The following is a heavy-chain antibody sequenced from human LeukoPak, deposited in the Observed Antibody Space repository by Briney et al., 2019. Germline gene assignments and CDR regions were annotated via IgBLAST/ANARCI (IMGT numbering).Heavy chain of an antibody. Sequence: PSETLSLTCTVSGGSISSYYWSWIRQPPGKGLEWIGYIYYSGSTNYNPSLKSRVTISVDTSKNQFSLKLSSVTAADTAVYYCARYDYGGTYFDYWGQGTLVTVSS. CDR3: ARYDYGGTYFDY. CDR1: GGSISSYY. J-gene: IGHJ4*02. V-gene: IGHV4-59*08. CDR2: IYYSGST. D-gene: IGHD4-23*01.